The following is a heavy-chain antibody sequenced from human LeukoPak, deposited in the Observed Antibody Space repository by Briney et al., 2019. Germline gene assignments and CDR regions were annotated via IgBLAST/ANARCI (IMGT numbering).Heavy chain of an antibody. Sequence: GGSLRLSCAVSGFTFSSYWMHWVRQAPGKELVWVSRINSDGSSTSYADSVKGRFTISRDNAKNTLYLQMNSLRAEDTAVYYCARDLPSIAAAGLGYWGQGTLVTVSS. CDR2: INSDGSST. CDR3: ARDLPSIAAAGLGY. CDR1: GFTFSSYW. J-gene: IGHJ4*02. V-gene: IGHV3-74*01. D-gene: IGHD6-13*01.